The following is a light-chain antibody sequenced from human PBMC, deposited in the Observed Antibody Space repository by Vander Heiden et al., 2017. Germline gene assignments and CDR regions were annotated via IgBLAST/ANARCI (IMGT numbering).Light chain of an antibody. CDR3: QQYNNWPPRGT. V-gene: IGKV3-15*01. CDR1: QSVSSN. CDR2: GAS. Sequence: EIVMTPSPATLSVSPGERATLSCRASQSVSSNLAWYQQKPGQAPRLLIYGASTRATGIPARFSGSGSGTEFTLTISSLQSEDFAVYYCQQYNNWPPRGTFGQGTKLEIK. J-gene: IGKJ2*01.